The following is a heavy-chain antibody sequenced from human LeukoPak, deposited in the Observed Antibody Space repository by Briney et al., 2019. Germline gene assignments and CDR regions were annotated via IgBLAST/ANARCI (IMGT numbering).Heavy chain of an antibody. D-gene: IGHD3-3*01. CDR1: GFTFSSYG. V-gene: IGHV3-33*01. J-gene: IGHJ6*03. Sequence: GGSLRLSCAASGFTFSSYGMHWVREAPGKGLEWVAVILYDGSNKYYADSVKGRFTISRDNSKNTLYLQMNSLRAEDTAVYYCARCSSESIWRNYYYMDVWGKGTTVTVSS. CDR2: ILYDGSNK. CDR3: ARCSSESIWRNYYYMDV.